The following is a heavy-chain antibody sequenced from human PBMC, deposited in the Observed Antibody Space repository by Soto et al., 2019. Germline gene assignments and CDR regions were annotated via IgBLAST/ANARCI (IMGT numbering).Heavy chain of an antibody. V-gene: IGHV1-69*13. Sequence: ASVKVSCKASGGTFSNYAIDWVRQAPGQGLEWMGGITPVFGSANYAQKFQGRITVTADESTRTAYMELRSLRSEDTAVYYCARGVHYDSSGYYYFYWGQGTLVTVSS. J-gene: IGHJ4*02. CDR1: GGTFSNYA. CDR2: ITPVFGSA. CDR3: ARGVHYDSSGYYYFY. D-gene: IGHD3-22*01.